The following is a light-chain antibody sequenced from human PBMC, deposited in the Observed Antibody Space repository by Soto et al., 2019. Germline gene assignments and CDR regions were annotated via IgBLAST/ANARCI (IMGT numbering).Light chain of an antibody. Sequence: QSALTQPPSASGSPGPSVTISCTGTTSDVGVYNYVSWYQHHPGKAPKLLIYEVSKRPSGVPDRFSGSKSGNTASLTVSGLQAEDEADFYCSSYAGSNNVVFGGGTKLTVL. CDR3: SSYAGSNNVV. J-gene: IGLJ2*01. CDR2: EVS. CDR1: TSDVGVYNY. V-gene: IGLV2-8*01.